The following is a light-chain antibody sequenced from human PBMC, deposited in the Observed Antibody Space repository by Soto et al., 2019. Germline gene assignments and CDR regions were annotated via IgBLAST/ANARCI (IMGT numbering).Light chain of an antibody. CDR1: SSNIGAGYD. CDR3: QSYDSSLSGWV. V-gene: IGLV1-40*01. Sequence: QSVLTQPPSVSGAPGQRVTISCTASSSNIGAGYDVHWYQQLPGTVPKLLIYGNSNRPSGVPDRFSGSKSGTSASLAITGLQAEDEADYYCQSYDSSLSGWVFGGGTKGTVL. CDR2: GNS. J-gene: IGLJ3*02.